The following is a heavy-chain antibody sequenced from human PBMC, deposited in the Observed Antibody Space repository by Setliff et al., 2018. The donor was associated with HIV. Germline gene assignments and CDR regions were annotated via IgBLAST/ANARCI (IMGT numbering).Heavy chain of an antibody. CDR3: ARDRYSGSSTDY. Sequence: PGESLKISCAASGFTFSSYSMNWVRQAPGKGLEWVSYISSSSSYTHYADSVKGRFTIPRDNVKNSLYLQMNSLRAEDTAVYYCARDRYSGSSTDYWGQGTLVTVSS. CDR2: ISSSSSYT. D-gene: IGHD1-26*01. J-gene: IGHJ4*02. V-gene: IGHV3-21*01. CDR1: GFTFSSYS.